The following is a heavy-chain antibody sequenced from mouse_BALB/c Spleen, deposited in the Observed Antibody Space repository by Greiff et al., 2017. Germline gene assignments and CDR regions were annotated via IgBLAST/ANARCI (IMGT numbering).Heavy chain of an antibody. CDR3: ARAYYGNYGFAY. CDR2: ISYSGST. D-gene: IGHD2-10*01. J-gene: IGHJ3*01. V-gene: IGHV3-2*02. CDR1: GYSITSDYA. Sequence: EVMLVESGPGLVKPSQSLSLTCTVTGYSITSDYAWNWIRQFPGNKLEWMGYISYSGSTSYNPSLKSRISITRDTSKNQFFLQLNSVTTEDTATYYCARAYYGNYGFAYWGQGTLVTVSA.